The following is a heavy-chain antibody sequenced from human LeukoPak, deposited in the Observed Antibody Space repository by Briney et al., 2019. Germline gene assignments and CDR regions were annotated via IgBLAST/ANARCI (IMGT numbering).Heavy chain of an antibody. V-gene: IGHV4-39*01. CDR1: SGSIISSSFY. D-gene: IGHD2-2*01. Sequence: SETLSLTCTVSSGSIISSSFYWGWIRQPPGKGLEWIGRIYYSGSTHYNPSLKSRVTIFVDTSNNQFSLKLSSATAADTAVYYCVSFYETYWGRGTLVTVSS. CDR3: VSFYETY. J-gene: IGHJ4*02. CDR2: IYYSGST.